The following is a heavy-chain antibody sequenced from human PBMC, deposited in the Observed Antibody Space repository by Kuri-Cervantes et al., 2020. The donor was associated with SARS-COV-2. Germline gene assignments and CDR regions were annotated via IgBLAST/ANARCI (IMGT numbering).Heavy chain of an antibody. D-gene: IGHD6-19*01. V-gene: IGHV3-30-3*01. CDR1: GFTFSSYA. Sequence: LSLTCAASGFTFSSYAMHWVRQAPGKGLEWVAVISYDGSNKYYADSVKGRFTISRDNSKNTLYLQMNSLRAEDTAVYYCARALYSSGWYVDYWGQGTLVTVSS. CDR3: ARALYSSGWYVDY. J-gene: IGHJ4*02. CDR2: ISYDGSNK.